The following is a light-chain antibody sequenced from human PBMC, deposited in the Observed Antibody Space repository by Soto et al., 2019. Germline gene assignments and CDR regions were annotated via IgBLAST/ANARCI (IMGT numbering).Light chain of an antibody. V-gene: IGKV3-11*01. CDR1: QSVSSY. CDR3: LQRSDMPWT. J-gene: IGKJ1*01. CDR2: DAS. Sequence: EVVLTQSPATLSLSPGERATLSCRASQSVSSYLAWYQHKPGQAPRLLIYDASSRATGVPARFSGSESGTDFTLTVTGLEPEDFAVYYCLQRSDMPWTFGQGTKVEIK.